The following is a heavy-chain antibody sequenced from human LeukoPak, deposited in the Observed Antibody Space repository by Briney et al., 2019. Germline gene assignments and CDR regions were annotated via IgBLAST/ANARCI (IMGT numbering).Heavy chain of an antibody. D-gene: IGHD3-22*01. J-gene: IGHJ3*02. CDR2: IYSGGAT. CDR3: ARWPEEKYYYDSSGSVDAFDI. V-gene: IGHV3-66*01. CDR1: GLTVSNQF. Sequence: PGGSLRLSCAASGLTVSNQFMDWVRQAPGKGLEWVSTIYSGGATYYSDSVRGRFTISRDSSQNTVYLQMNSLRAEDTAVYYCARWPEEKYYYDSSGSVDAFDIWGQGTMVTVSS.